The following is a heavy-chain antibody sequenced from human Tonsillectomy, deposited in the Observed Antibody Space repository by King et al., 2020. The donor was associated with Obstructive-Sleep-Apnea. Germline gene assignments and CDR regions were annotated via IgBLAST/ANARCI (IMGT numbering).Heavy chain of an antibody. V-gene: IGHV3-11*06. D-gene: IGHD2-15*01. CDR1: GFTFSDYY. J-gene: IGHJ6*02. CDR2: ISSSRSHT. Sequence: VQLVESGGGLVKPGGSLRLSCAASGFTFSDYYMSWIRQAPGKGLEWLSYISSSRSHTTYADSVRGRFTISRDNAKNSLYLQMNSLRAEDTAVYYCAGGYGSFHYHYGMDVWGQGTTVTGSS. CDR3: AGGYGSFHYHYGMDV.